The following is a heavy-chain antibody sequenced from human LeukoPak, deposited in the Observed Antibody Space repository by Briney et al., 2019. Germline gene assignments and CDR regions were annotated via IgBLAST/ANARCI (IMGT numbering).Heavy chain of an antibody. D-gene: IGHD3-10*01. J-gene: IGHJ4*02. V-gene: IGHV4-59*08. CDR3: ARLARLAPYGKYYFDY. CDR1: GGSISSYY. Sequence: PSQTLSLTCTVSGGSISSYYWSWIRQPPGKGLEWIGYIYYSGSTNYNPSLKSRVTISVDTSKNQFSLKLSSVTAADTAVYYCARLARLAPYGKYYFDYWGQGTLVTVSS. CDR2: IYYSGST.